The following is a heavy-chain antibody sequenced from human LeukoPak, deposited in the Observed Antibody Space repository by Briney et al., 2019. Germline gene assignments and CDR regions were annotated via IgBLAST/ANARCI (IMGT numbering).Heavy chain of an antibody. Sequence: GGSLRLSCAASGVTFSSYWRHWVCQAPGKGLVWVSRINSDGISTSYADSVKGRFTISRDNAKNTLYLQMNSLRAEDTAVYYCARDLGDDSAHWFDPWGQGTLVTVSS. D-gene: IGHD1-26*01. CDR2: INSDGIST. CDR3: ARDLGDDSAHWFDP. J-gene: IGHJ5*02. V-gene: IGHV3-74*01. CDR1: GVTFSSYW.